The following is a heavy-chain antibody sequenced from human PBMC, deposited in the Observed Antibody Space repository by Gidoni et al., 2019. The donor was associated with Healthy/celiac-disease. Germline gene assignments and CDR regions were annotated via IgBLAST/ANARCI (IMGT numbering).Heavy chain of an antibody. CDR3: ARRISPRAVAGTRGYFDY. CDR2: IYYSGST. D-gene: IGHD6-19*01. Sequence: LEWIGSIYYSGSTYYNPALKSRVTVSVDTSKNQFSLKLSSVTAADTAVYYCARRISPRAVAGTRGYFDYWGQGTLVTVSS. J-gene: IGHJ4*02. V-gene: IGHV4-39*01.